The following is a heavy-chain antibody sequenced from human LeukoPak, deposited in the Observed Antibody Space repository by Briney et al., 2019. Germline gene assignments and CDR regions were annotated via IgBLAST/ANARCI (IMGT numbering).Heavy chain of an antibody. CDR1: GGTFSSYA. CDR3: ARARIWFGELLRGLFDY. V-gene: IGHV1-18*01. D-gene: IGHD3-10*01. Sequence: GASVKVSCKASGGTFSSYAISWVRQAPGQGLEWMGWISAYNGNTNYAQKLQGRVTMTTDTSTSTAYMELRSLRSDDTAVYYCARARIWFGELLRGLFDYWGQATLVTVSS. CDR2: ISAYNGNT. J-gene: IGHJ4*02.